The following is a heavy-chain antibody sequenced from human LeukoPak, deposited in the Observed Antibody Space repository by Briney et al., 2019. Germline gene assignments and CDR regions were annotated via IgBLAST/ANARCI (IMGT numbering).Heavy chain of an antibody. J-gene: IGHJ4*02. V-gene: IGHV3-30*02. CDR2: IRYDGSNK. D-gene: IGHD6-25*01. Sequence: GGSLRLSCAASGFTFSSCGMHWVRQAPGKGLEWVAFIRYDGSNKYYAVSVKGRFTISRDNSKNTLYLQMNSLRAEDTAVYYCAKDKGPMQRYDYWGQGTLVTVSS. CDR1: GFTFSSCG. CDR3: AKDKGPMQRYDY.